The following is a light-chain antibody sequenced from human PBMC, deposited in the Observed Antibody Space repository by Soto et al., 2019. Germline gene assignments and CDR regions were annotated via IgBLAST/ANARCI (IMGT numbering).Light chain of an antibody. CDR2: WAS. J-gene: IGKJ5*01. Sequence: DIQMTQAPSSVSASVGDRVTMSFRASQGISSCLAWYQHKPGKAPKLLIYWASTRESGVPDRFSGSGSGTDFTLTLSSLQAEDVPVYYCQQYYSTVITLGQGTRIEVK. CDR3: QQYYSTVIT. CDR1: QGISSC. V-gene: IGKV1-NL1*01.